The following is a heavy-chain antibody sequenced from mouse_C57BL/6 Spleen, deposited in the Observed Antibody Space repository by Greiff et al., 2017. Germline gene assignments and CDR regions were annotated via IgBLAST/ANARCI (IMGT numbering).Heavy chain of an antibody. CDR1: GYTFTDYE. J-gene: IGHJ3*01. V-gene: IGHV1-15*01. Sequence: VQLQESGAELVRPGASVTLSCKASGYTFTDYEMHWVKQTPVHGLEWIGAIDPETGGTAYNQKFKGKAILTADKSSSTAYMELRSLTSEDSAVYYCTRENYSNTWFAYWGQGTLVTVSA. CDR2: IDPETGGT. CDR3: TRENYSNTWFAY. D-gene: IGHD2-5*01.